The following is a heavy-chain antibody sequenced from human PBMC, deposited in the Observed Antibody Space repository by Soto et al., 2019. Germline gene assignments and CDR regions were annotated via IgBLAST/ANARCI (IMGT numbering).Heavy chain of an antibody. V-gene: IGHV3-72*01. J-gene: IGHJ4*02. Sequence: EVQLVESGGGLVQPGGSLRLSCAASGFTFSDHYMDWVRQAPGKGLEWVGRSRNKANSYSTEYAASGKGRFTISRIESTNSLYMKMNSLKTEDTAVYYCARFSGRYTRGLDYWGQGALGTVSS. CDR1: GFTFSDHY. CDR2: SRNKANSYST. CDR3: ARFSGRYTRGLDY. D-gene: IGHD1-26*01.